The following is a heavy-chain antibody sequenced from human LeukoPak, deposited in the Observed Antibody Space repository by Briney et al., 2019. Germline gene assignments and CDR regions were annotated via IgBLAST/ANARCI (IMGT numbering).Heavy chain of an antibody. J-gene: IGHJ6*03. CDR2: IFPIFGAA. Sequence: APVTVSCKAPGGTFRSYVFSGGGQAPGQGLDGMGGIFPIFGAANYAQKFQGRVTITTDEPTSTAYMELSSLRSEDTAVYYCASMDTAMVTVYYYYYMDVWGKGTTVTVSS. D-gene: IGHD5-18*01. CDR3: ASMDTAMVTVYYYYYMDV. V-gene: IGHV1-69*05. CDR1: GGTFRSYV.